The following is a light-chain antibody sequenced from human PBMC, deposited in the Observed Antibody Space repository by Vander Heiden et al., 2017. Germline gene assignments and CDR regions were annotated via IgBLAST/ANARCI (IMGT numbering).Light chain of an antibody. Sequence: IPMTYSPSSLSASVGDRVTITCRASQTISTYVNWYQQRPGKAPKLLSYSASNLQGEVPSRFSGSGSGTDFTLTISSLQPEDFATYHGHQTYSPPYTFGQGTKLEIK. V-gene: IGKV1-39*01. CDR1: QTISTY. CDR2: SAS. J-gene: IGKJ2*01. CDR3: HQTYSPPYT.